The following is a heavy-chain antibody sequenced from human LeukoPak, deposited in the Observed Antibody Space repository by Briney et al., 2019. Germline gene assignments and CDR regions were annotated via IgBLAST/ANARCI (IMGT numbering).Heavy chain of an antibody. CDR3: ARDASNYLRRRAQNHFDY. Sequence: SGGSLRLSCAASGFTFSSYAMHWVRQAPGKGLEWVAVISYDGSNKCYADSVKGRFTISRDNSKNTLYLQMNSLRAEDTAVYYCARDASNYLRRRAQNHFDYWGQGTLVTVSS. CDR1: GFTFSSYA. D-gene: IGHD4-11*01. V-gene: IGHV3-30*01. CDR2: ISYDGSNK. J-gene: IGHJ4*02.